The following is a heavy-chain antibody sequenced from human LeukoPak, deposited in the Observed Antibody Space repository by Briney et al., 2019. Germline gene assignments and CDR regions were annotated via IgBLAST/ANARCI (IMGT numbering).Heavy chain of an antibody. V-gene: IGHV4-61*02. D-gene: IGHD3-22*01. CDR2: IYTSGST. Sequence: SQTLSLTCTVSGGSISSGSYYWSWIRQPAGKGLEWIGRIYTSGSTNYNPSLKSRVTISVDTSKNQFSLKLSSVTAADTAVYHCARVLTAGYDSSGYRGYNWFDPWGQGTLVTVSS. CDR3: ARVLTAGYDSSGYRGYNWFDP. J-gene: IGHJ5*02. CDR1: GGSISSGSYY.